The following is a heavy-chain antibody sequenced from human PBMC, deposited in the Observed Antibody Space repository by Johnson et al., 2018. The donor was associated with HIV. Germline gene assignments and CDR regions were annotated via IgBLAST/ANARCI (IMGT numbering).Heavy chain of an antibody. J-gene: IGHJ3*02. Sequence: VQLVESGGGLVQPGGSLRLSCAASGFSFSSSDIYWVRQFTGKGLEWVSGIGSGGLTYYLDSVKGRFTISRENAKNSLYLQMNSLRAGDTAVYYCARDSVILVDGAFDIWGQGTMVTVSS. CDR2: IGSGGLT. CDR1: GFSFSSSD. D-gene: IGHD2-15*01. V-gene: IGHV3-13*01. CDR3: ARDSVILVDGAFDI.